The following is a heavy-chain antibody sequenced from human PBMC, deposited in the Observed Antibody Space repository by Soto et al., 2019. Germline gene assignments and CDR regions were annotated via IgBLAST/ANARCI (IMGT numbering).Heavy chain of an antibody. D-gene: IGHD5-12*01. V-gene: IGHV3-23*01. J-gene: IGHJ6*02. CDR2: ISGTSGISYYA. CDR3: AKGLGRATINYYGMDV. Sequence: QPGGSLRLSCAASGFTFSSYAMSWVRQAPGKGLEWVSTISGTSGISYYAYYADSVRGRFTISRDNSKDTLFLQMNSLRADDTAAYYCAKGLGRATINYYGMDVWGQGTTVTVSS. CDR1: GFTFSSYA.